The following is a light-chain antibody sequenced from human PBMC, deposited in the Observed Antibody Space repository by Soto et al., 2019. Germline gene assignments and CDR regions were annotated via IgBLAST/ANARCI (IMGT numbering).Light chain of an antibody. J-gene: IGKJ1*01. Sequence: DIVMTQSPLSLPVTPGESASISCRSSQSLLHSKGNNYLDWYLQKPGHSPQLLIYLGSNRASGVPDRFSGSGSGTDFTLKISRVEAEDVGIYYCVQALQSPPWTFGQGTKVEIK. CDR2: LGS. CDR1: QSLLHSKGNNY. CDR3: VQALQSPPWT. V-gene: IGKV2-28*01.